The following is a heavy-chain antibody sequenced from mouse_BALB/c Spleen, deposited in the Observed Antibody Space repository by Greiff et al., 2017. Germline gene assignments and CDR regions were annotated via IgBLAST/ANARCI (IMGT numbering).Heavy chain of an antibody. Sequence: QVQLQQSGPQLVRPGASVKISCKASGYSFTSYWMHWVKQRPGQGLEWIGMIDPSDSETRLNQKFKDKATLTVDKSSSTAYMQLSSPTSEDSAVYYCARDQSARTAYWGQGTLVTVSA. D-gene: IGHD3-1*01. CDR3: ARDQSARTAY. CDR1: GYSFTSYW. CDR2: IDPSDSET. V-gene: IGHV1S127*01. J-gene: IGHJ3*01.